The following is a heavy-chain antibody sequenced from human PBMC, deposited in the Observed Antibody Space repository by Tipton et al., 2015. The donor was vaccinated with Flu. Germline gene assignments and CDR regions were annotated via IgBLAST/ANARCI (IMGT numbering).Heavy chain of an antibody. V-gene: IGHV4-38-2*01. J-gene: IGHJ4*02. CDR1: GYSISSGYY. CDR3: ARQLSVGATSGFDY. CDR2: IYHSGST. D-gene: IGHD1-26*01. Sequence: LRLSYAVSGYSISSGYYWGWIRQPPGKGREWIGSIYHSGSTYYNPSLKSRVTISVDTSKNQFPLKLSSVTAADTAVYYCARQLSVGATSGFDYWGQGTLVTVSS.